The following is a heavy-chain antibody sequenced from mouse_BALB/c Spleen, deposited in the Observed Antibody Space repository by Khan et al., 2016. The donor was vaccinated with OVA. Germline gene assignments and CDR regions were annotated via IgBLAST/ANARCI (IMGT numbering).Heavy chain of an antibody. CDR3: ARGHFYGSSYDYWYFDV. CDR1: EFTFSSYA. V-gene: IGHV5-6-5*01. CDR2: INSGGSF. J-gene: IGHJ1*01. Sequence: EVELVESGGDLVKPGGSLKLSCAASEFTFSSYAMSWVRQTPEKRLEWVASINSGGSFYYSDSVRGRFTISRDNARNILYLQMSSLNSEDTAMYYCARGHFYGSSYDYWYFDVWGAGTTVTVSS. D-gene: IGHD1-1*01.